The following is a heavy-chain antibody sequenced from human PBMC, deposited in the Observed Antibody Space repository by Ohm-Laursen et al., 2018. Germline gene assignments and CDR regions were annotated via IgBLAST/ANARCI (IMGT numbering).Heavy chain of an antibody. J-gene: IGHJ4*02. V-gene: IGHV3-7*01. CDR3: ARSRTSCDY. D-gene: IGHD2-2*01. CDR2: IKPDGTEQ. CDR1: GFTFSIKW. Sequence: SLRLSCAASGFTFSIKWMSWVRQAPGKGPEWLANIKPDGTEQYYVDSVKGRFTISRDNAMNTVYLQMNSLRAEDTAMYYCARSRTSCDYWGQGTLVTVSS.